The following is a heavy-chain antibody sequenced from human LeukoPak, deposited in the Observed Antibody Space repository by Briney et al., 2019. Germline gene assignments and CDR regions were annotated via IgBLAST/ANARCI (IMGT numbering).Heavy chain of an antibody. CDR3: ARAPEVQLCLPPYYNGMDV. CDR2: IYYSGST. J-gene: IGHJ6*02. D-gene: IGHD5-18*01. CDR1: GGSISSYY. Sequence: SETLSLTCTVSGGSISSYYWSWIRQPPGKGLEWIGYIYYSGSTNYNPSLKSRVTISVDTSKNQFSLKLSSVTAADPAVYYCARAPEVQLCLPPYYNGMDVWGQGTTVTVSS. V-gene: IGHV4-59*01.